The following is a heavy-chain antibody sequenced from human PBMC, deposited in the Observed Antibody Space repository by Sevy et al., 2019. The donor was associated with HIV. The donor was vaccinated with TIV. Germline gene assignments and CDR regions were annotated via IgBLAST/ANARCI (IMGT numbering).Heavy chain of an antibody. CDR1: GFTFFSHV. D-gene: IGHD6-13*01. CDR3: ATGTTDSSISWVFDV. J-gene: IGHJ3*01. CDR2: LSGSGGTT. V-gene: IGHV3-23*01. Sequence: GGSLRLSCAASGFTFFSHVISWVRQAPGKGLEWVSGLSGSGGTTYYADSVKGRFSISRDNSTNKLYLQMSSLRIEDTAVYYCATGTTDSSISWVFDVWGQGTMVTVSS.